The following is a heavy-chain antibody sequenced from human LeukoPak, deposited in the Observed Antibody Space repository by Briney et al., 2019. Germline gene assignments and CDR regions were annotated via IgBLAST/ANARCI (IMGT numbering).Heavy chain of an antibody. CDR3: ARDIGSSTPSGV. CDR2: IYYSGST. D-gene: IGHD6-13*01. J-gene: IGHJ6*04. CDR1: GASISNYY. Sequence: SETLSLTCTVSGASISNYYWTWIRQPPGKGLEWIGYIYYSGSTNYRPSLKSRVTISVDTSKNQVSLRLRSVTAADTAVYYCARDIGSSTPSGVWGKGTTVTVSS. V-gene: IGHV4-59*01.